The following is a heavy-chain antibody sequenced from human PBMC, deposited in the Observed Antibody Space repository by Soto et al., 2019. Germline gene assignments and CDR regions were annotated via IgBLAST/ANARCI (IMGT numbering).Heavy chain of an antibody. CDR3: ARVGGVDSSSWYYDWFDP. CDR1: GGTFSSYA. D-gene: IGHD6-13*01. J-gene: IGHJ5*02. CDR2: IIPIFGTA. V-gene: IGHV1-69*13. Sequence: GASVKVSCKASGGTFSSYAISWVRQAPGQGLEWMGGIIPIFGTANYAQKFQGRVTITADESTSTAYMELSSLRSEDTAVYYCARVGGVDSSSWYYDWFDPWGQGTLVTVSS.